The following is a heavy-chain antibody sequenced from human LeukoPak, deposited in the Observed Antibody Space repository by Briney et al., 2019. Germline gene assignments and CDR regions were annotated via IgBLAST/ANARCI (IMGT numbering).Heavy chain of an antibody. CDR2: IYYSGST. J-gene: IGHJ4*02. Sequence: SETLSLTCTVSGGSISSSSYYWGWIRQPPGKGLEWIGSIYYSGSTYYNPSLKSRVTISVDTSKNQFSLKLSSVTAADTAVYYCARGIVGATRLDYWGQGTLVTVSS. D-gene: IGHD1-26*01. CDR3: ARGIVGATRLDY. CDR1: GGSISSSSYY. V-gene: IGHV4-39*07.